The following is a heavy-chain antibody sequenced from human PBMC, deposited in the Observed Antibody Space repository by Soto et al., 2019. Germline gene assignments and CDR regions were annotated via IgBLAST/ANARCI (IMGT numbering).Heavy chain of an antibody. V-gene: IGHV1-46*01. CDR3: ARFPKVGGTIDY. J-gene: IGHJ4*02. CDR1: GYTFTSYY. D-gene: IGHD1-26*01. CDR2: IDPSGGST. Sequence: ASVKVSCKASGYTFTSYYIHWVRQAPGQGLEWMGIIDPSGGSTSFAQKFQGRVTMTRDTSTSTVYMELSRLNSEDTAVYYCARFPKVGGTIDYWGQGALVTVSS.